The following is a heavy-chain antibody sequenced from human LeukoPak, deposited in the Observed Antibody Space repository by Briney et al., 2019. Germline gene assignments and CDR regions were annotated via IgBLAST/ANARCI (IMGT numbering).Heavy chain of an antibody. D-gene: IGHD1-14*01. CDR1: GFTFSTYW. Sequence: GSLRLSCAASGFTFSTYWMSWVRQAPGKGVEGVADIKGDGSEKYYVDSVKGRFTISRDNAHHSLYLQMNSLRAEDTAVYYCAREKPRTDAFHIWGQGTMVTVSS. V-gene: IGHV3-7*01. CDR3: AREKPRTDAFHI. CDR2: IKGDGSEK. J-gene: IGHJ3*02.